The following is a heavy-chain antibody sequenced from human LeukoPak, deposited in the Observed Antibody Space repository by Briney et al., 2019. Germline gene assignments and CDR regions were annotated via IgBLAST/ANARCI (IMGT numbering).Heavy chain of an antibody. Sequence: GGSLRLSCAASGFTFSGYAMHWVRQAPGKGLEWVAVISYDGSNKYYADSVKGRFTISRDNSKNTLYLQMNSLRAEDTAVYYCARDSTVTTAFGDYWGQGTLVTVSS. D-gene: IGHD4-17*01. CDR1: GFTFSGYA. CDR3: ARDSTVTTAFGDY. J-gene: IGHJ4*02. CDR2: ISYDGSNK. V-gene: IGHV3-30*04.